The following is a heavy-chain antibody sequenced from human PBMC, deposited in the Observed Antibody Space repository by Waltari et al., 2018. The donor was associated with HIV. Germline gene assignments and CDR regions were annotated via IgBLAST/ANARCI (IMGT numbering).Heavy chain of an antibody. D-gene: IGHD6-19*01. V-gene: IGHV3-33*01. J-gene: IGHJ4*02. Sequence: QVQLVESGGGVVQPGKSLRLSCAASGFTFSDRVMHWVRQAPGKGLEWVAVIWYDESNKFYADSLKGRFTISRDNSKKTLYLQMDSLKVADTGVYYCARSGQWLTPGHWGQGTLVTVSS. CDR3: ARSGQWLTPGH. CDR1: GFTFSDRV. CDR2: IWYDESNK.